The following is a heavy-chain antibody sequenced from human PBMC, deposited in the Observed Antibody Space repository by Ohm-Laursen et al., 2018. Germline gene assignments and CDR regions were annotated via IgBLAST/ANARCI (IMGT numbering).Heavy chain of an antibody. V-gene: IGHV3-30*03. Sequence: SLRLSCAAPGFTFSSYGMHWVRQAPGKGLEWVAVISYDGSNKYYADSVKGRFTISRDNSKNTLYLQMNSLRAEDTAVYYCERGGGLYYYYGMDVWSQGTTVTVSS. J-gene: IGHJ6*02. CDR2: ISYDGSNK. CDR1: GFTFSSYG. CDR3: ERGGGLYYYYGMDV. D-gene: IGHD3-10*01.